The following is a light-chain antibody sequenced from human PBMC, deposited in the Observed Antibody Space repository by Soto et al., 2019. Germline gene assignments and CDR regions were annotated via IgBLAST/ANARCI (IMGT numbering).Light chain of an antibody. CDR3: QQYNRYWT. CDR1: QSISIW. Sequence: DIQMTQSPSTLSASVGDRVTITCRASQSISIWLAWYQHKAGKAPKLLIYKASSLESGAPSRFSGSGSGTEFTLTISSLQPDDFATYYCQQYNRYWTFGQGTKVESK. CDR2: KAS. J-gene: IGKJ1*01. V-gene: IGKV1-5*03.